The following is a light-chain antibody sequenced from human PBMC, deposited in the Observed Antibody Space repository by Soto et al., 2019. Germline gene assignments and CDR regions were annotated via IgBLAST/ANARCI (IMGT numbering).Light chain of an antibody. V-gene: IGKV1-39*01. CDR2: AAS. CDR3: QQTYSSLRA. Sequence: DIQMTQSPSSLSASIGDRVTITCQASQSISRYLNWYQQKPGRAPKLLMYAASSLQSGVPSRFSGSGSGTDFTLTISSLQPEDFATYYCQQTYSSLRAFGQGTKVDIK. CDR1: QSISRY. J-gene: IGKJ1*01.